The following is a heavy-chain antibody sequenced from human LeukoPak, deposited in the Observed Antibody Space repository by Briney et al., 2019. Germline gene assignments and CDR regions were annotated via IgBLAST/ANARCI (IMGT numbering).Heavy chain of an antibody. V-gene: IGHV1-2*02. CDR1: GYTFTGYY. CDR2: INPNSGGT. D-gene: IGHD2-15*01. Sequence: ASVKVSCKASGYTFTGYYMHWVRQAPGQGLEWMGWINPNSGGTNYAQKFQGRVTMTRDTSISTAYMEVSRLRSDDTAVYHCARDVVVAAPGYYMDVWGKGTTVTVS. J-gene: IGHJ6*03. CDR3: ARDVVVAAPGYYMDV.